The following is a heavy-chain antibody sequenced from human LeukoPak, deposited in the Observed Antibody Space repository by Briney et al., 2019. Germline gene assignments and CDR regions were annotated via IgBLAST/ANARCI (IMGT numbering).Heavy chain of an antibody. V-gene: IGHV3-30*01. CDR2: ISYDGSNT. CDR3: ARALNWNLDS. D-gene: IGHD1-1*01. J-gene: IGHJ4*02. Sequence: GGSLRLSCAASGFTFSSYVMHWVRQAPGKGLDWVAVISYDGSNTYYADSVTGRFTISRDNSKNALYLQMNSLRAEDTAVYYCARALNWNLDSWGQGTLVTVSS. CDR1: GFTFSSYV.